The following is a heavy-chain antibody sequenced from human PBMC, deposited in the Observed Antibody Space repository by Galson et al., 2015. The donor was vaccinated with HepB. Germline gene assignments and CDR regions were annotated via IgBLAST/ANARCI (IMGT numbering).Heavy chain of an antibody. CDR3: ARAATIARGEFDY. CDR2: IWYDGSNK. Sequence: SLRLSCAAPGFTFSSYGMHWVRQAPGKGLEWVAVIWYDGSNKYYADSVKGRFTISRDNSKNTLYLQMNSLRAEDTAVYYCARAATIARGEFDYWGQGTLVTVSS. D-gene: IGHD3-10*01. V-gene: IGHV3-33*01. J-gene: IGHJ4*02. CDR1: GFTFSSYG.